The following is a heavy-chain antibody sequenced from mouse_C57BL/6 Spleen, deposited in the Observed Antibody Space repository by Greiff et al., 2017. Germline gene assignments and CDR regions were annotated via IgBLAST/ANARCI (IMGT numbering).Heavy chain of an antibody. V-gene: IGHV5-9-1*02. CDR2: ISSGGDYI. Sequence: EVKLVESGEGLVKPGGSLKLSCAASGFTFSSYAMSWVRQTPEKRLEWVAYISSGGDYIYYADTVKGRFTISRANARHTLYLQMSSLKSEDTAMYYCTREETAQATAWFAYWGQGTLVTVSA. CDR3: TREETAQATAWFAY. CDR1: GFTFSSYA. D-gene: IGHD3-2*02. J-gene: IGHJ3*01.